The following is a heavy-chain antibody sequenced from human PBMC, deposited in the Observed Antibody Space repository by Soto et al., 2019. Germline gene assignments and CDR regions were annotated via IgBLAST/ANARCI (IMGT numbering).Heavy chain of an antibody. CDR3: ARGNPFNYAGFDV. V-gene: IGHV1-8*01. CDR2: MNAKSGDA. D-gene: IGHD3-16*01. J-gene: IGHJ6*02. Sequence: ASVKVSCKASGYTFSDFDINWLRQASGQGPEWMGWMNAKSGDAFFAQRFQGKFNMTWDTSLSTAYMEVGSLTSDDTAMYYCARGNPFNYAGFDVWGQGTTVTVSS. CDR1: GYTFSDFD.